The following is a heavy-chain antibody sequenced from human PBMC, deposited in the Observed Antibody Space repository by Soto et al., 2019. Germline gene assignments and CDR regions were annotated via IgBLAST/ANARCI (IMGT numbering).Heavy chain of an antibody. Sequence: PSETLSLTCAVYGGSFSGYYWSWIRQPPGKGLEWIGEINHSGSTNYNPSLKSRVTISVDTSKNQFSLKLSSVTAADTAVYYCARGRVTYYDILTGYYPAQSNWFDPWGQGTLVTVSS. J-gene: IGHJ5*02. CDR3: ARGRVTYYDILTGYYPAQSNWFDP. CDR2: INHSGST. CDR1: GGSFSGYY. V-gene: IGHV4-34*01. D-gene: IGHD3-9*01.